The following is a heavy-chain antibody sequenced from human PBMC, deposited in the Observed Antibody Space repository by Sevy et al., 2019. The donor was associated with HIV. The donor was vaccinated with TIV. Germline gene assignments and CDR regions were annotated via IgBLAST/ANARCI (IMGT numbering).Heavy chain of an antibody. V-gene: IGHV1-24*01. D-gene: IGHD5-12*01. CDR2: FDPEDGET. CDR1: GYTLTKLS. CDR3: ETPKYVGYDYESLDI. J-gene: IGHJ3*02. Sequence: ASVKVSCKVSGYTLTKLSMHWVRQAPGKGLEWMGGFDPEDGETIYAQKFQGRVTMTEDTSTDTAYMELGSLRSEDTAWYYCETPKYVGYDYESLDIWGQGTMVTVSS.